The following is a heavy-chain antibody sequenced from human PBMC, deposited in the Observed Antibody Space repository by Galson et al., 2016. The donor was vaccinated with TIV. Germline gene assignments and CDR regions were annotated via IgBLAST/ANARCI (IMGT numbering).Heavy chain of an antibody. Sequence: SVKVSCKASGHTFTSYHINWVRQATGQGLEWMGWINPDSGNTGYVQKFQGRVTMTRNISASTVYMELSSLRSEDTAVYYCARSWSVVAPNWVDPWGQGTLVTVSS. CDR1: GHTFTSYH. D-gene: IGHD2-2*01. J-gene: IGHJ5*02. CDR3: ARSWSVVAPNWVDP. V-gene: IGHV1-8*02. CDR2: INPDSGNT.